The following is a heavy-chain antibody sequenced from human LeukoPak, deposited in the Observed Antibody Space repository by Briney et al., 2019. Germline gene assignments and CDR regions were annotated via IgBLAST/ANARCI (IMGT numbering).Heavy chain of an antibody. D-gene: IGHD3-22*01. CDR3: ARESYYYDSSGYSYWFDP. Sequence: SETLSLTCTVSGGSISGYFWSWIRQPPGKGLEWIGYIYYSGSTNFNPSLKSRLTISIDTSKNQFSLKLSSVTAADTAVYYCARESYYYDSSGYSYWFDPWGQGTLVTVSS. CDR1: GGSISGYF. CDR2: IYYSGST. V-gene: IGHV4-59*01. J-gene: IGHJ5*02.